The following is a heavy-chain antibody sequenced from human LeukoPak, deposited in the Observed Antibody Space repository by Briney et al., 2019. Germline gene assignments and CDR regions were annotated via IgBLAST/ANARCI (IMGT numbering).Heavy chain of an antibody. CDR2: IYDSGNT. CDR1: GGSISSHY. V-gene: IGHV4-59*11. J-gene: IGHJ6*04. CDR3: AREVLQGSSQGMDV. Sequence: PSETLSLTCTVSGGSISSHYWSWVRQPPGQGLEWLAYIYDSGNTNYNPSLKSRLSISMDTSKNQFSLNLTSVTAADTAVYYCAREVLQGSSQGMDVCGKGTTVIVSS. D-gene: IGHD3-3*01.